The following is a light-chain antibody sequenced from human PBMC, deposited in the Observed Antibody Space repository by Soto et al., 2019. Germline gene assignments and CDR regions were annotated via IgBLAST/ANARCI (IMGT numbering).Light chain of an antibody. CDR1: ENVRTF. CDR2: GAS. V-gene: IGKV3-11*01. CDR3: QTPSHWPPWT. J-gene: IGKJ1*01. Sequence: VLMQSAATLSLAPGERATLSCRASENVRTFVDWYQQKPGQAHRLIIHGASNRATGIPDRFSGSGSATDFTLTISNLEPEDFAVYYCQTPSHWPPWTFGQGTKVDIK.